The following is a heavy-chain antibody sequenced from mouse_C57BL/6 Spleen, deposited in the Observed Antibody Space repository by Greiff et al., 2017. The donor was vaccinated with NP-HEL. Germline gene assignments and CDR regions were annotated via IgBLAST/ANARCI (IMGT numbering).Heavy chain of an antibody. D-gene: IGHD4-1*01. V-gene: IGHV1-69*01. CDR1: GYTFTSYW. J-gene: IGHJ2*01. CDR3: ARWGNWYFDY. Sequence: VQLQQPGAELVMPGASVKLSCKASGYTFTSYWMHWVKQRPGQGLEWIGEIDPSDSYTNYNQKFKGKSTLTVDKSSSTAYMQLSSLTSEDSAVYYCARWGNWYFDYWGQGTTLTVSS. CDR2: IDPSDSYT.